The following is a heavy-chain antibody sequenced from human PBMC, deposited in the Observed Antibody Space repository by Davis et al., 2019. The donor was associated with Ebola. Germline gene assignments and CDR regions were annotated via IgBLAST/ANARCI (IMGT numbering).Heavy chain of an antibody. CDR1: GGSISSSSYY. V-gene: IGHV4-39*07. D-gene: IGHD3-10*01. Sequence: PSETLSLTCTVSGGSISSSSYYWGWIRQPPGKGLEWIGSIYHSGSTYYNPSLKSRVTISVDTSKNQFSLKLSSVTAADTAVYYCARGQSYGYWGQGTPVTVSS. CDR2: IYHSGST. CDR3: ARGQSYGY. J-gene: IGHJ4*02.